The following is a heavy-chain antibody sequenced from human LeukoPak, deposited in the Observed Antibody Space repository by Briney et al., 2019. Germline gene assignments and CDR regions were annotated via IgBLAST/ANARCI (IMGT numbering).Heavy chain of an antibody. CDR3: ARDGFMRRVGATRLLFY. CDR1: GYTFTGYY. D-gene: IGHD1-26*01. Sequence: GASVKVSCKASGYTFTGYYMHWVRQAPGQGLEWMGWINPNSGGTNYAQKFQGRVTMTRDTSISTAYMELSRLRSDDTAVYYCARDGFMRRVGATRLLFYWGQGTLVTVSS. V-gene: IGHV1-2*02. J-gene: IGHJ4*02. CDR2: INPNSGGT.